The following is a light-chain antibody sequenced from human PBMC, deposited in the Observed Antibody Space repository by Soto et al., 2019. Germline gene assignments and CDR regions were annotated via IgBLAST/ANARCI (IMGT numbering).Light chain of an antibody. V-gene: IGKV4-1*01. CDR1: QSLVYSANNKNY. CDR3: QQYVATWWT. CDR2: WAS. J-gene: IGKJ1*01. Sequence: DIVMTQSPDSLAVSLCERATTNCKSSQSLVYSANNKNYLAWYQQKPGQPPKLLIFWASVRESGVPDRFSGSGSGTDFTLTISSLQAEDVAVYSCQQYVATWWTFGQGTQVEVK.